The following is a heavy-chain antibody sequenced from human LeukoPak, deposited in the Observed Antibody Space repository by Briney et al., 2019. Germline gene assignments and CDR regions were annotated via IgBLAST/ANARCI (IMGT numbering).Heavy chain of an antibody. CDR3: AKVGVAGGYYWFDP. CDR2: ITGSGGYT. V-gene: IGHV3-23*01. Sequence: PGGSLRLSCAASGFTFSSYAVSWVRQAPGKGLEWVSAITGSGGYTYNADSVKGRFTISRDNSKNTLYLQMNSLRAEDTAVYYCAKVGVAGGYYWFDPWGQGTLDTVSS. D-gene: IGHD6-19*01. CDR1: GFTFSSYA. J-gene: IGHJ5*02.